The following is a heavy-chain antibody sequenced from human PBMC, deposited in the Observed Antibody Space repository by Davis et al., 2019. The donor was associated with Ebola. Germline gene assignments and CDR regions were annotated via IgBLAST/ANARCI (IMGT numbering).Heavy chain of an antibody. Sequence: SETLSLTCAVYGGSFSGYYWSWIRQPPGKGLEWIGEINHSGSTNYNPSLKSRVTISVDTSKNQFSLKLSSVTAADTAVYYCARDLGEYCSGGSCYTRYYYYYYGMDVWGQGTTVTVSS. CDR1: GGSFSGYY. CDR2: INHSGST. CDR3: ARDLGEYCSGGSCYTRYYYYYYGMDV. D-gene: IGHD2-15*01. J-gene: IGHJ6*02. V-gene: IGHV4-34*01.